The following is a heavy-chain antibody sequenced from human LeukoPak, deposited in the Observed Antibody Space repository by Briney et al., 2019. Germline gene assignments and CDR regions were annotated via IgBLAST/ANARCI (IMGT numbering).Heavy chain of an antibody. Sequence: GGSLRXSCAASGFPFSRYWMHWVRQAPGKGLVSVSRINTDGRNTTYADSVKGRFTISRDNAKNTLFLQMNSLRAEDTAVYYCARVRAATTSDFWGQGTLVTVSS. J-gene: IGHJ4*02. CDR2: INTDGRNT. D-gene: IGHD4-17*01. CDR3: ARVRAATTSDF. CDR1: GFPFSRYW. V-gene: IGHV3-74*01.